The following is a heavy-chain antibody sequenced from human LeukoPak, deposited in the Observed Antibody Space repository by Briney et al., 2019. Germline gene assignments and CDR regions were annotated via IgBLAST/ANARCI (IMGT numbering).Heavy chain of an antibody. CDR3: ARDRVRLLWFGELNKDAFDI. Sequence: ASVKVSCKASGYTFTGYYMHWVRQAPGQGLEWMGWINPNSGGTNYSQKFQGRVTMTRDMSTSTVYMELSRLRSDDTAVYYCARDRVRLLWFGELNKDAFDIWGQGTMVTVSS. V-gene: IGHV1-2*02. CDR1: GYTFTGYY. J-gene: IGHJ3*02. CDR2: INPNSGGT. D-gene: IGHD3-10*01.